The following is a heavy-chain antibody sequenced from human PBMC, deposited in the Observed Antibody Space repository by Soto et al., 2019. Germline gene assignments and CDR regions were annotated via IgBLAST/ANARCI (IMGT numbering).Heavy chain of an antibody. CDR3: AKGATHLNPPAGLSAIDY. Sequence: GGSLRLSCAASGFTFSSYGMHWVRQAPGKGLEWVAVISYDGSNKYYADSVKGRFTISRDNSKNTLYLQMNSLRAEDTAVYYCAKGATHLNPPAGLSAIDYWGQGTLVTVSS. V-gene: IGHV3-30*18. J-gene: IGHJ4*02. CDR1: GFTFSSYG. D-gene: IGHD6-19*01. CDR2: ISYDGSNK.